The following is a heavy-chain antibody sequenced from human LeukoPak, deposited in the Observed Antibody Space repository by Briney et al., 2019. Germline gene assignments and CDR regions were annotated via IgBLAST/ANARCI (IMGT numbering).Heavy chain of an antibody. J-gene: IGHJ4*02. Sequence: GGSLRLSCAASGFTFSSYHINWVRQAPGKGLEWVSSISSNSDHIYYADSVKGRFTISRDNSKNTLYLQMNSLRAEDTAVYYCAKTVRGPDIVVVPAAIRGLGYFDYWGQGTLVTVSS. CDR2: ISSNSDHI. CDR1: GFTFSSYH. CDR3: AKTVRGPDIVVVPAAIRGLGYFDY. D-gene: IGHD2-2*02. V-gene: IGHV3-21*04.